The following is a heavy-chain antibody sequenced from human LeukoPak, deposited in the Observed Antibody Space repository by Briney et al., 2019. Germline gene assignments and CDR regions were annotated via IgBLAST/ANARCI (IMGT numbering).Heavy chain of an antibody. V-gene: IGHV3-11*06. CDR2: ISSSSSYT. CDR3: ARAEGYSPGYYCYGINV. Sequence: GGSLRLSCAASGFTFSDYYMSWIRQAPGKGLEWVSYISSSSSYTNYADSVKGRFTISRDNAKNSLYLQMNSLRAEDTAVYYCARAEGYSPGYYCYGINVWGQGTTVTVSS. CDR1: GFTFSDYY. J-gene: IGHJ6*02. D-gene: IGHD2-15*01.